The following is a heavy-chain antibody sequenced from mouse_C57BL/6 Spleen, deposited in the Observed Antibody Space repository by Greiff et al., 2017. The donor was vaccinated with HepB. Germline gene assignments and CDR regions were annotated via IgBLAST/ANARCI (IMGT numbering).Heavy chain of an antibody. V-gene: IGHV1-72*01. J-gene: IGHJ4*01. D-gene: IGHD2-2*01. CDR2: IDPNSGGT. CDR1: GYTFTSYW. CDR3: ERSGDGDDATKRYYAMDY. Sequence: QVQLQQPGAELVKPGASVKLSCKASGYTFTSYWMHWVTQRPGRGLEWIGRIDPNSGGTKYNEKFKSKATLTVDKPSSTAYMQLSSLTSEDSAVYYCERSGDGDDATKRYYAMDYWGQGTSVTVSS.